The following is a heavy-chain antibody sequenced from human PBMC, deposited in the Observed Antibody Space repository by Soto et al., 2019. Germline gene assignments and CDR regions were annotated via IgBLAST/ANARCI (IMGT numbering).Heavy chain of an antibody. CDR2: MNPNSGNT. CDR3: ARGRALVGVPQYYYYYYMDV. D-gene: IGHD3-3*01. CDR1: GYTFNSYD. Sequence: GASVKVSCKSSGYTFNSYDIYWVRQATGQGLEWMGWMNPNSGNTGYAQKFQGRVTMTRNTSISTAYMELSSLRSEDTAVYYCARGRALVGVPQYYYYYYMDVWGKGTTVTVSS. V-gene: IGHV1-8*01. J-gene: IGHJ6*03.